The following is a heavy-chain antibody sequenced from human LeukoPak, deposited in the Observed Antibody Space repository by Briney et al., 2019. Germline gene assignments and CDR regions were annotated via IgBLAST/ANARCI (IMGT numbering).Heavy chain of an antibody. CDR2: IGTSSTTI. V-gene: IGHV3-48*01. D-gene: IGHD1-26*01. J-gene: IGHJ3*02. CDR1: GFTFSSYT. Sequence: GGSLRLSCAASGFTFSSYTMNWVRQPPGKGLEWVSNIGTSSTTIYYADSVKGRFTISRDNSKNTLYLQMNSLRAGDTAVYYCARGGPGYVSGNAFDIWGQGTMVTVSS. CDR3: ARGGPGYVSGNAFDI.